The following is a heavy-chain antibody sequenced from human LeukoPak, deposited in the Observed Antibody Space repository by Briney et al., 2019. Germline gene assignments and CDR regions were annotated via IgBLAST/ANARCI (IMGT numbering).Heavy chain of an antibody. CDR3: AKSPNLYSSGWYFDY. CDR1: GFTFSSYA. D-gene: IGHD6-19*01. J-gene: IGHJ4*02. V-gene: IGHV3-23*01. Sequence: GGSLRLSCAASGFTFSSYAMSWVRQAPGKGLEWVSAISGSGGSTYYADSVKGRFTISRDNSKNTLYLQMNSLRAEDTAVYYCAKSPNLYSSGWYFDYWGQGTRVTVSS. CDR2: ISGSGGST.